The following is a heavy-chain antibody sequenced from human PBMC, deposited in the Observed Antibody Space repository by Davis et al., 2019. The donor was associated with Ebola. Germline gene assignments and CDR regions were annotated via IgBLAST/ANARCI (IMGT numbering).Heavy chain of an antibody. D-gene: IGHD5-12*01. Sequence: AASVKVSCKVSGYTLTELSVHWVRQAPGKGLEWMGCFDPKYGEAIYAQKFQGRVTVTRDTSTTTVYMDLSSLRSEDTALYYCTTPGGQDSGYDVFDIWGQGTMVTVSS. V-gene: IGHV1-24*01. J-gene: IGHJ3*02. CDR1: GYTLTELS. CDR2: FDPKYGEA. CDR3: TTPGGQDSGYDVFDI.